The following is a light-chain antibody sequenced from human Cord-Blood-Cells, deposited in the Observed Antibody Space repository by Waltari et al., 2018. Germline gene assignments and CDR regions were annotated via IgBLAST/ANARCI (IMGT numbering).Light chain of an antibody. J-gene: IGKJ2*03. CDR2: AAS. CDR3: QQYYSYPYS. CDR1: QGISSY. Sequence: AIRMTLSPSSFSASTGDRVTITCRASQGISSYLAWYPQKPGKAPKLLIYAASTLQSGVPSRFSGSGSGTDFTLTISCLQSEDFATYYCQQYYSYPYSFGQGTKLEIK. V-gene: IGKV1-8*01.